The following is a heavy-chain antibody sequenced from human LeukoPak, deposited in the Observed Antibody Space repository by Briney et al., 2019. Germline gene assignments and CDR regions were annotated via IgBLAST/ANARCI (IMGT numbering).Heavy chain of an antibody. CDR3: ARVDIEYSSSSWDY. CDR1: GYTFTTYG. CDR2: ISTYNGNR. V-gene: IGHV1-18*01. D-gene: IGHD6-6*01. Sequence: ASVKVSCKASGYTFTTYGINWVRQAPGQGLEWMGWISTYNGNRNSAQKFQGRVAMTTDTSTSTAYMELRSLRSDDTAVYYCARVDIEYSSSSWDYWGQGTLVTVSS. J-gene: IGHJ4*02.